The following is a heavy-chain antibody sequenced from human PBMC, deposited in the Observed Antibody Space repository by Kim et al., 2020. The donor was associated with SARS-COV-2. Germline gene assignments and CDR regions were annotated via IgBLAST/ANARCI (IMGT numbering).Heavy chain of an antibody. J-gene: IGHJ4*02. CDR3: ARLKTYYDFWSGYYFDY. D-gene: IGHD3-3*01. CDR2: IKQDGSEK. Sequence: GGSLRLSCAASGFTFSSYWMSWVRQAPGKGLEWVANIKQDGSEKYYVDSVKGRFTISRDNAKNSLYLQMNSLRAEDTAVYYCARLKTYYDFWSGYYFDYWGQGTLVTVSS. V-gene: IGHV3-7*01. CDR1: GFTFSSYW.